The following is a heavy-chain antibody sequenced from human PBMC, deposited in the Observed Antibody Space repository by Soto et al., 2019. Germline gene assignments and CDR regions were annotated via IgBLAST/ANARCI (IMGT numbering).Heavy chain of an antibody. V-gene: IGHV3-30*04. CDR3: ARDREVTMRSFDY. CDR2: ISYGASNT. CDR1: GFTFSSYA. Sequence: PGGSLRLSCAVSGFTFSSYAMHWVRQAPGKGLEWVAVISYGASNTYFADSVKGRFSISSDKSKNTVYLQMDSLRVEDTAIYYCARDREVTMRSFDYWGQGTLVTVSS. J-gene: IGHJ4*02. D-gene: IGHD3-22*01.